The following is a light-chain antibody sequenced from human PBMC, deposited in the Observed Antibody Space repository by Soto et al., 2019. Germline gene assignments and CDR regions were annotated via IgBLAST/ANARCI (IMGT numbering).Light chain of an antibody. CDR3: QQSYSTPRT. CDR1: QSISNF. Sequence: DIQMTQSPSSLSASVGDRVTITCRASQSISNFLNWYQQKPGKAPKLLIYAASSFQSGVPSRFSGSGSGTDFTLTINSLQPEDFATYYCQQSYSTPRTFGQGTKVEIK. J-gene: IGKJ1*01. CDR2: AAS. V-gene: IGKV1-39*01.